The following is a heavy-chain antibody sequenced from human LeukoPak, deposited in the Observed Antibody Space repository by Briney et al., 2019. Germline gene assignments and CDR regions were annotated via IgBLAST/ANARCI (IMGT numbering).Heavy chain of an antibody. J-gene: IGHJ4*02. CDR1: GGTFSSYA. CDR3: ARDLDLAVGGGY. V-gene: IGHV1-69*13. D-gene: IGHD6-19*01. CDR2: IIPIFGTA. Sequence: ASVKVSCKASGGTFSSYAISWVRQAPGQGLEWMGGIIPIFGTANYAQKFQGRVTITADESTSTAYMELSSLRSEDTAVYYCARDLDLAVGGGYWGQGTLVTVSP.